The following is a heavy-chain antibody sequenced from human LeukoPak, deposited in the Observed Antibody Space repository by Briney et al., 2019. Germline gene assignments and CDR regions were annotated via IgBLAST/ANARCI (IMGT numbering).Heavy chain of an antibody. D-gene: IGHD6-13*01. J-gene: IGHJ4*02. CDR2: IYYSGST. V-gene: IGHV4-59*01. CDR1: GGSISSYY. Sequence: LETLSLTCTVSGGSISSYYWSWIRQPPGKGLEWIGYIYYSGSTNYNPSLKSRVTISVDTSKNQFSLKLSSVTAADTAVYYCARAPYSSSWYYFDYWGQGTLVTVSS. CDR3: ARAPYSSSWYYFDY.